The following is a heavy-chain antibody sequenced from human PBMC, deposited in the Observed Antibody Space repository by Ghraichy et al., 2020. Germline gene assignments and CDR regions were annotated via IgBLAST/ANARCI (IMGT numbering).Heavy chain of an antibody. CDR2: IYWDDDK. Sequence: SGPTLVKPTQTLTLTCSFSGFSLSDNSVGVGWIRQPPGKSLEWLALIYWDDDKRYSPSLDGRLTISKDISKNQAVLTMTNMAPVDTATYFCTHGSRALGTLGAFHVWGQGTVVTVSS. V-gene: IGHV2-5*02. J-gene: IGHJ3*01. CDR1: GFSLSDNSVG. D-gene: IGHD3-16*01. CDR3: THGSRALGTLGAFHV.